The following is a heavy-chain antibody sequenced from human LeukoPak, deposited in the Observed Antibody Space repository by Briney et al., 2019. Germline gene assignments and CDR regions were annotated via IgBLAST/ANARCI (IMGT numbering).Heavy chain of an antibody. CDR3: ARDAGYYYDSSGYLY. CDR2: IKQDGSEK. J-gene: IGHJ4*02. D-gene: IGHD3-22*01. Sequence: GWSLRLSCAASGFTFSSYWMGWVRQAPGKGLEWVANIKQDGSEKYYVDSVKGRFTISRDNAKNSLYLQMNSLRAEDTAVYYCARDAGYYYDSSGYLYWGQGTLVTVSS. CDR1: GFTFSSYW. V-gene: IGHV3-7*01.